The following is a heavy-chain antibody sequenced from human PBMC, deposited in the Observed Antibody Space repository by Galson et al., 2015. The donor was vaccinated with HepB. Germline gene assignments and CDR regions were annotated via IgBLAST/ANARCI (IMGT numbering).Heavy chain of an antibody. D-gene: IGHD6-6*01. CDR2: IIPIFGTA. J-gene: IGHJ6*03. CDR3: ARSIAARRRSYYYYYYMDV. V-gene: IGHV1-69*13. CDR1: GGTFSSYA. Sequence: SVKVSCKASGGTFSSYAISWVRQAPGQGLEWMGGIIPIFGTANYAQKFQGRVTITADESTSTAYMELSSLRSEDTAVYYCARSIAARRRSYYYYYYMDVWGKGTTVTVSS.